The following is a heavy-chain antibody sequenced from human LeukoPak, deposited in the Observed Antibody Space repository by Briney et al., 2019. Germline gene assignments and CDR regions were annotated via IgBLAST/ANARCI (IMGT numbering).Heavy chain of an antibody. CDR3: ARVGNVAAADPLYYYYGMDV. J-gene: IGHJ6*02. CDR1: GGSISSYY. CDR2: IYYSGST. D-gene: IGHD6-13*01. Sequence: SETLSLTCPVSGGSISSYYWSWIRQPPGKGLEWIGYIYYSGSTNYNPSLKSRVTISVDTSKNQFSLKLSSVTAADTAVYYCARVGNVAAADPLYYYYGMDVWGQGTTVTVSS. V-gene: IGHV4-59*01.